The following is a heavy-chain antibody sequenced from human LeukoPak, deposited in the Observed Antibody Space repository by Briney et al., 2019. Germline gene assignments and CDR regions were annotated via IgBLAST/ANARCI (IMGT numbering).Heavy chain of an antibody. D-gene: IGHD2-2*01. CDR1: GGSFSGYY. CDR2: INHSGST. V-gene: IGHV4-34*01. J-gene: IGHJ4*02. Sequence: SETLSLTCAVYGGSFSGYYWSWIRQPPGKGLEWVGEINHSGSTNYNPSLKSRVTISVDTSKNQFSLKLSSVTAADTAVYYCARLGAVVPAANLDYWGQGTLVTVSS. CDR3: ARLGAVVPAANLDY.